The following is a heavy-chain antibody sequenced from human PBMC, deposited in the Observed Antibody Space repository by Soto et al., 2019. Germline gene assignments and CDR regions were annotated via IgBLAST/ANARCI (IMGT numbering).Heavy chain of an antibody. CDR2: ISGSGGST. Sequence: GGSLRLSCAASGFTFSSYAMSWVRQAPGKGLEWVSAISGSGGSTYYADSVKGRFTISRDNSKNTLYLQMNSLRAEDTAVYYYANQFCFCVTCPNTIRRALIDYWGQGALVTVSS. J-gene: IGHJ4*02. D-gene: IGHD3-10*01. CDR3: ANQFCFCVTCPNTIRRALIDY. V-gene: IGHV3-23*01. CDR1: GFTFSSYA.